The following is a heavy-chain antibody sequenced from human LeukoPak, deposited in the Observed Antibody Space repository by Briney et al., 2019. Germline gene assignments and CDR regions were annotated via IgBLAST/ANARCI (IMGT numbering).Heavy chain of an antibody. Sequence: SETLSLTCTVSGGSISSSSYYWGWIRQPPGKGLEWIGEINHSGSTNYNPSLKSRVTISVDTSKNQFSLKLSSVTAADTAVYYCARRGGTVTTFIPLDYWGQGTLVTVSS. CDR1: GGSISSSSYY. V-gene: IGHV4-39*07. J-gene: IGHJ4*02. CDR3: ARRGGTVTTFIPLDY. D-gene: IGHD4-17*01. CDR2: INHSGST.